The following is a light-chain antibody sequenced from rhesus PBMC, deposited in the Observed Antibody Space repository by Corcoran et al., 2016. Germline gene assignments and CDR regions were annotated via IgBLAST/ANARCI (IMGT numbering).Light chain of an antibody. Sequence: DIQMTQSPSSLSASVGDTVTITCRASQRISSLLAWYQQKPGKAPKLLIYKAATLQRGVPSRFSGTGSGTDYYLTISSLQSEDFAPYYCQQYSSSPLTFGGGTKVALK. J-gene: IGKJ4*01. V-gene: IGKV1-22*01. CDR1: QRISSL. CDR3: QQYSSSPLT. CDR2: KAA.